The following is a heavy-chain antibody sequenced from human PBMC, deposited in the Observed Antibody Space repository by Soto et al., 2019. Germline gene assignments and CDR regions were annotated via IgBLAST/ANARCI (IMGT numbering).Heavy chain of an antibody. Sequence: PGGSLRLSCAASGFSFSDYWMSWVRQAPGKGLEWVANIKQDGSEKNNVDSVKGRFTISRDNAKKSLYLQMNSLRAEDTAVYYCAGMRPDYGGSSDYWGQGTLVTVSS. CDR2: IKQDGSEK. J-gene: IGHJ4*02. CDR1: GFSFSDYW. V-gene: IGHV3-7*03. D-gene: IGHD2-15*01. CDR3: AGMRPDYGGSSDY.